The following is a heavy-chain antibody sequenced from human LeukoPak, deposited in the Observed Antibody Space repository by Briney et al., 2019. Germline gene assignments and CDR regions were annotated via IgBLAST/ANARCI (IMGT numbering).Heavy chain of an antibody. CDR2: INPGGSSI. V-gene: IGHV3-74*01. CDR3: AKGTLVKGTVDY. CDR1: GFTFSSYW. Sequence: PGGSLRLSCAASGFTFSSYWMHWVRQVPGKGLVWVARINPGGSSITYADSVKGRFTISRDNAKNTLYLQMDSLRAEDTGVYYCAKGTLVKGTVDYWGQGTLVTVSS. D-gene: IGHD1-1*01. J-gene: IGHJ4*02.